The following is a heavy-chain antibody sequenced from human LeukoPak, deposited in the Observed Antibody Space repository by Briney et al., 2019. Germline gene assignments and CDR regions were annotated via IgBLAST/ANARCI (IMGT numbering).Heavy chain of an antibody. CDR3: AAQGVPYYDFWSGYQNWFDP. CDR1: GGSISSGGYY. V-gene: IGHV4-31*03. CDR2: IYYSGST. J-gene: IGHJ5*02. D-gene: IGHD3-3*01. Sequence: XQTLSLTCTVSGGSISSGGYYWSWIRQHPGKGLEWVGYIYYSGSTYYNPSLKSRVTISVDTSKNQFSLKLSSVTAADTAVYYCAAQGVPYYDFWSGYQNWFDPWGQGTLVTVSS.